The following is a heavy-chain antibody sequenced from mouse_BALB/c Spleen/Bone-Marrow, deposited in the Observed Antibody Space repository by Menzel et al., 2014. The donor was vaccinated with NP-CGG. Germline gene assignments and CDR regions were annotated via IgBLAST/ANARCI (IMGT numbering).Heavy chain of an antibody. J-gene: IGHJ4*01. V-gene: IGHV14-3*02. CDR2: IDPANADT. D-gene: IGHD2-5*01. CDR1: GFNIKDTY. CDR3: ARTGSNHYYAMDY. Sequence: VQLQQSGAELVKPGASVKLSCTASGFNIKDTYIHWVKQRPEQGLEWIGRIDPANADTKYGPKFQGKATITADTSSNTAYLHLSRLTSGDTAVYYCARTGSNHYYAMDYWGQGISVTVSS.